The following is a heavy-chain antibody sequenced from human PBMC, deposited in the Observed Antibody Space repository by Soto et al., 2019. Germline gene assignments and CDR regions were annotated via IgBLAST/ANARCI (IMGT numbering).Heavy chain of an antibody. D-gene: IGHD3-22*01. CDR1: VFTFSSYS. J-gene: IGHJ4*02. CDR2: ISSSSSYI. Sequence: PGLSLRLSCSPSVFTFSSYSMNWVRRNPVEVLEWVSSISSSSSYIYYADSVKGRFTISRDNAKNTLYLQMNSLRAEDTAVYYCAKFIYYYDSSGYYFFDYWGQGTLVTVSS. CDR3: AKFIYYYDSSGYYFFDY. V-gene: IGHV3-21*04.